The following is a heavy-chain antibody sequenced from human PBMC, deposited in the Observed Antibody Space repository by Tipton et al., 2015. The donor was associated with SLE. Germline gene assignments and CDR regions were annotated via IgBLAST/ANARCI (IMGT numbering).Heavy chain of an antibody. CDR1: GGSISSYY. CDR3: ARLHWYYYDSSGADY. V-gene: IGHV4-4*08. Sequence: LRLSCTVSGGSISSYYWSWIRQPPGKGLEWIGYIYTSGSTNYNPSLKSRVTISVDTSKNQFSLKLSSVTAADTAVYYCARLHWYYYDSSGADYWGQGTLVTVSS. CDR2: IYTSGST. J-gene: IGHJ4*02. D-gene: IGHD3-22*01.